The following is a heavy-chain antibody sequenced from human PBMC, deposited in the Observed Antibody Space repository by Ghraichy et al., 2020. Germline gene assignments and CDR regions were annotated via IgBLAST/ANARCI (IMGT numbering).Heavy chain of an antibody. V-gene: IGHV3-64D*06. CDR3: VKDQSRSRAASTTTSDH. Sequence: GGSLRLSCSASGFTFDYYIMHWVRQAPGKGLEFVSSINNNGASTFYADSVKGRFSISRDNSKNTLYLQMSSLRIEDTALYYCVKDQSRSRAASTTTSDHWGQGTLVTVSS. J-gene: IGHJ4*02. D-gene: IGHD2/OR15-2a*01. CDR2: INNNGAST. CDR1: GFTFDYYI.